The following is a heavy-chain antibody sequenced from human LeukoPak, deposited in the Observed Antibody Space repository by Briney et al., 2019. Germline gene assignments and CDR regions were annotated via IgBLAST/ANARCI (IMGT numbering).Heavy chain of an antibody. V-gene: IGHV1-3*01. J-gene: IGHJ4*02. D-gene: IGHD3-10*01. CDR1: GYTFTSYA. CDR2: INAGNGNT. Sequence: ASVKVSCKASGYTFTSYAMHWVRQAPGQRLEWMGWINAGNGNTKYSQKFQGRVTITRDTSASTAYMELSSLRSDDTAVYYCARHPRWFGESNFDYWGQGTLVTVSS. CDR3: ARHPRWFGESNFDY.